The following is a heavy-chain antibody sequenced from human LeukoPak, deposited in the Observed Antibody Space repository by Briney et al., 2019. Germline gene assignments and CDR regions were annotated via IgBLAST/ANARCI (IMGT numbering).Heavy chain of an antibody. CDR3: ARDGGYGDYFVY. CDR1: GGSISSGGYY. D-gene: IGHD4-17*01. CDR2: IYYSGST. J-gene: IGHJ4*02. Sequence: PSETLSPTCTVSGGSISSGGYYWSWIRQHPGKGLEWIGYIYYSGSTYYNPSLKSRVTISVDTSKNQFSLKLSSVTAADTAVYYCARDGGYGDYFVYWGQGTLVTVSS. V-gene: IGHV4-30-4*08.